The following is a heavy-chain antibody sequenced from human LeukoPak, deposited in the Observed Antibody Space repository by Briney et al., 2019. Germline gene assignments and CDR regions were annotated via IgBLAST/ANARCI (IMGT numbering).Heavy chain of an antibody. V-gene: IGHV3-43*02. CDR1: GFIFDNYA. Sequence: PVGSLRLSCAAPGFIFDNYAIHWVRQAPGKGLEWVSLISGDGGSTFYADSVRGRFTISRDNTRKSLSLQMSSLRSEDTALYYCARESETSGWYDYWGQGTLVTVSS. D-gene: IGHD6-19*01. CDR3: ARESETSGWYDY. J-gene: IGHJ4*02. CDR2: ISGDGGST.